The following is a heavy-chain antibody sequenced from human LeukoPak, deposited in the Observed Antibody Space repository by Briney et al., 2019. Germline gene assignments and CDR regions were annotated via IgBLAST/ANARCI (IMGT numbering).Heavy chain of an antibody. CDR1: GFTFSSYA. CDR2: ISGSGGST. Sequence: PGGSLRLSCAASGFTFSSYAMSWVRQAPGKGLGWVSAISGSGGSTYYADSVKGRFTISRDNSKNTLYLQMNSLRAEDTAVYYCAKRSGSRTTSITNDYWGQGTLVTVSS. D-gene: IGHD1-26*01. V-gene: IGHV3-23*01. J-gene: IGHJ4*02. CDR3: AKRSGSRTTSITNDY.